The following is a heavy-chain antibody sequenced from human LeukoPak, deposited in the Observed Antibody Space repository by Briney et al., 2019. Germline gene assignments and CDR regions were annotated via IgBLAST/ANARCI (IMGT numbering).Heavy chain of an antibody. CDR1: GFTFSSYA. CDR2: MSGSGGST. V-gene: IGHV3-23*01. D-gene: IGHD4-17*01. CDR3: AKEIYGDSTGGRFQH. Sequence: PGGSLRLSCAASGFTFSSYAMGWVRQAPGKGLEWVSVMSGSGGSTYYADSVKGRFTISRDNSKNTLYLQMNSLRAEDTAVYYCAKEIYGDSTGGRFQHWGQGTLVTVSS. J-gene: IGHJ1*01.